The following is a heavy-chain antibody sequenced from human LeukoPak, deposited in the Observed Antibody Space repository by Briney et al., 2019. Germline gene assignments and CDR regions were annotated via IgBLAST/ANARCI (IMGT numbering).Heavy chain of an antibody. J-gene: IGHJ5*02. CDR1: GGSISSYY. D-gene: IGHD2-2*01. Sequence: PSETLSLTCTVSGGSISSYYWSWIRQPAGKGLERIGRIYTSGSTNYNPSLKSRVTMSVDTSKNQFSLKLSSVTAADTAVYYCARGEYQLPLNWFDPWGQGTLVTVSS. V-gene: IGHV4-4*07. CDR3: ARGEYQLPLNWFDP. CDR2: IYTSGST.